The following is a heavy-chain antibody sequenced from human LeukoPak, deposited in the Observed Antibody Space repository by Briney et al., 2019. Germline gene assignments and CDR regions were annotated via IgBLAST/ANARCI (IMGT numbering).Heavy chain of an antibody. D-gene: IGHD3/OR15-3a*01. CDR2: IWYDGSNK. J-gene: IGHJ4*02. Sequence: PGGSLRLSCAASGFIFGSYGMHWVRQAPGKGLEWVAYIWYDGSNKEYADSVKGRFTISRDFSKNTLSLQMNSLRAEDTAVYYCVRDGLTVPKKYLDYWGQGTLVTISS. CDR1: GFIFGSYG. V-gene: IGHV3-33*01. CDR3: VRDGLTVPKKYLDY.